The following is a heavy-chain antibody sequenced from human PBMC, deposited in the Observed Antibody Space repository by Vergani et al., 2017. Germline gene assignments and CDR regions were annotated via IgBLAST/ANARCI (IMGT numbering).Heavy chain of an antibody. J-gene: IGHJ4*02. Sequence: VQLVESGGGVVQPGRSLRLSCAASGFTFSSYGMHWVRQAPGKGLEWVSAISGSGGSTYYADSVKGRFTISRDNSKNTLYLQMNSLRAEDTAVYYCAKDPVLGISGVDYWGQGTLVTVSS. V-gene: IGHV3-23*04. CDR2: ISGSGGST. CDR3: AKDPVLGISGVDY. CDR1: GFTFSSYG. D-gene: IGHD2-15*01.